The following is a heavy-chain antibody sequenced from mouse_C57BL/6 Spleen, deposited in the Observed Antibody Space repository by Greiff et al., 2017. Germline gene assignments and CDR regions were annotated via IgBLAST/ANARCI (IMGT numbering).Heavy chain of an antibody. Sequence: QVQLQQPGAELVKPGASVKLSCKASGYTFTSYWMQWVKQRPGQGLEWIGEIDPSDSYTNYNQKFKGKATLTVDTSSSTAYMQLRSLTSEDSAVYYCARGTGNYPYYAMDYWGQGTSVTVSS. CDR3: ARGTGNYPYYAMDY. J-gene: IGHJ4*01. V-gene: IGHV1-50*01. CDR2: IDPSDSYT. D-gene: IGHD2-1*01. CDR1: GYTFTSYW.